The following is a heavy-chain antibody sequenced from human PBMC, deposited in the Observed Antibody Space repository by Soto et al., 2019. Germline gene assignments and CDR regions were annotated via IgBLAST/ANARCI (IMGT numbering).Heavy chain of an antibody. D-gene: IGHD3-16*01. J-gene: IGHJ4*02. CDR1: GFTFSSYG. V-gene: IGHV3-23*01. CDR3: AKEPLYYDYVWGSYSPGYYTLF. Sequence: GGSLRLSCAASGFTFSSYGMSWVRQAPGKGLEWVSAISGGDGGTYYADSVKGRFTISRDNSKNTLYLQMNSLRAEDTAVYYCAKEPLYYDYVWGSYSPGYYTLFWGQALLVSV. CDR2: ISGGDGGT.